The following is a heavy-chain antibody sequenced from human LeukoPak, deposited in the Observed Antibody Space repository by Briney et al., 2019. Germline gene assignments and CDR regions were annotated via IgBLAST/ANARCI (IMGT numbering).Heavy chain of an antibody. CDR3: AKRPGYSSTWYYFDY. V-gene: IGHV3-23*01. Sequence: PGGSLRLSCAASGFTFSSYAMSWVRQAPGKGLEWVSAISGSGGSTYYADSVKGRFTISRDNSKNTLFLQMNSLRAEDTAVYYCAKRPGYSSTWYYFDYWGQGTLVTVSS. J-gene: IGHJ4*02. D-gene: IGHD6-13*01. CDR1: GFTFSSYA. CDR2: ISGSGGST.